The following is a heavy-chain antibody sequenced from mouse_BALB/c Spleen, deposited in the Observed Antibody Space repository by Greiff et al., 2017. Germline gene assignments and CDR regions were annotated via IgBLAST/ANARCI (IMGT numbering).Heavy chain of an antibody. J-gene: IGHJ2*01. D-gene: IGHD1-1*01. CDR3: ARWVGSSSYYFDY. CDR2: ISYSGST. Sequence: EVQLVESGPGLVKPSQSLSLTCTVTGYSITSDYAWNWIRQFPGNKLEWMGYISYSGSTSYNPSLKSRISITRDTSKNQFFLQLNSVTTEDTATYYCARWVGSSSYYFDYWGQGTTLTVSS. CDR1: GYSITSDYA. V-gene: IGHV3-2*02.